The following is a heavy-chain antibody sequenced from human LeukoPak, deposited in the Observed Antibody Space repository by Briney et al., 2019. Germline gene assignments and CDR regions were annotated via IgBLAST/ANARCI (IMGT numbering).Heavy chain of an antibody. CDR2: INGDGNIA. Sequence: GGSLRLSCAASGFTFSSYWMHWVRQPPGKGLVWVSRINGDGNIADYADSAKGRFTISRDNAKNTLYLQLSSLRAEDTAVYYCARDLDTSLVTGFSWGQGTLVTVSS. J-gene: IGHJ4*02. CDR3: ARDLDTSLVTGFS. D-gene: IGHD5-18*01. CDR1: GFTFSSYW. V-gene: IGHV3-74*01.